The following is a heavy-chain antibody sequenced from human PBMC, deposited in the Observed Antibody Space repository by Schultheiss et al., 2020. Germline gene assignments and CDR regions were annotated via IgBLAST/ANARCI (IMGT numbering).Heavy chain of an antibody. CDR3: ARGGGVIVMGYFDY. CDR1: GFTFSSYE. V-gene: IGHV3-48*03. CDR2: ISSSGSTI. Sequence: GESLKISCAASGFTFSSYEMNWVRQAPGKGLEWVSYISSSGSTIYYADSVKGRFTISRDNAKNSLYLQMNSLRAEDTAVYYCARGGGVIVMGYFDYWGQGTLVTVSS. D-gene: IGHD3-16*02. J-gene: IGHJ4*02.